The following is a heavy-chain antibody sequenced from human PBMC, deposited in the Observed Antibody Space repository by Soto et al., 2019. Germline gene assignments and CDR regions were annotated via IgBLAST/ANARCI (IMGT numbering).Heavy chain of an antibody. J-gene: IGHJ5*02. D-gene: IGHD3-10*01. CDR1: GYTFTNND. CDR3: AAMATFGSLNWFDP. V-gene: IGHV1-8*01. Sequence: ASVQVSCKASGYTFTNNDVGRVRKDTGQGLEWMGWMNPGSGATGYAQKFQGRVTMTRDISTATAYMELSSLRSDDTAIYYCAAMATFGSLNWFDPWGQGTLVTVSS. CDR2: MNPGSGAT.